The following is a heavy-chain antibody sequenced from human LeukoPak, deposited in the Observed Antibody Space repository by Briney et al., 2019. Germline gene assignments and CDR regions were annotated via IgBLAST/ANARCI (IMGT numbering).Heavy chain of an antibody. CDR1: GGNFSSYT. CDR3: AREYGSGSYYYYYGMDV. J-gene: IGHJ6*02. Sequence: SVKVSCKASGGNFSSYTISWVRQDPGQGLEWIGRIIPILGIANYAQKFQGRVTITADKSTSTAYMELSSLRSEDTAVYYCAREYGSGSYYYYYGMDVWGQGTTVTVSS. CDR2: IIPILGIA. V-gene: IGHV1-69*04. D-gene: IGHD3-10*01.